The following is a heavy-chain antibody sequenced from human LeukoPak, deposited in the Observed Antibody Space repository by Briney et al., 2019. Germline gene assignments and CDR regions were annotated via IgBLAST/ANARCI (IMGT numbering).Heavy chain of an antibody. V-gene: IGHV3-30*18. D-gene: IGHD1-26*01. Sequence: GKSLRLSCAASGFTFNNYGMHWVRQAPGKGLEWVAVISYDGSNKYYADSVKGRFTISRDNSKNTLYLQMNSLRAEDTAVYYCAKDRVGATDYWGQGTLVTVSS. CDR1: GFTFNNYG. CDR2: ISYDGSNK. CDR3: AKDRVGATDY. J-gene: IGHJ4*02.